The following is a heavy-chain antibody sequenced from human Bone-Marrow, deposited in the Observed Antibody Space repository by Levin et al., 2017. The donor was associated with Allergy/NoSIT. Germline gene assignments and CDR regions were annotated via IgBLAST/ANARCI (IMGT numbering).Heavy chain of an antibody. CDR3: ARDLIPVDFAFDV. J-gene: IGHJ3*01. CDR1: GVSVSDYY. Sequence: PSETLSLTCTVSGVSVSDYYWSWIRQAPGKGLEWIGYISYTGSTHFNPSLKSAGFISVDKSKNQLSLNLRFVTAADTAVYFCARDLIPVDFAFDVWGPGTMLTVSS. V-gene: IGHV4-59*02. D-gene: IGHD3-3*01. CDR2: ISYTGST.